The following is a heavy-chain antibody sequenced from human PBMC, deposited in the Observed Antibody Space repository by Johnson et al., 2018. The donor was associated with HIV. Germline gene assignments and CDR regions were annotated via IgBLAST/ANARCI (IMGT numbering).Heavy chain of an antibody. V-gene: IGHV3-38-3*01. CDR2: ISGGTT. CDR1: GFTVSSNA. Sequence: VQLVESGGGLVKPGGSLRLSCAASGFTVSSNAMSWVRQAPGKGLEWVTSISGGTTYYADSRKGRFTLSRDISKDTLHLQMNSLRAEDTAVYYCAKDLSSGWYHAFDIWGQGTMVTVSS. J-gene: IGHJ3*02. CDR3: AKDLSSGWYHAFDI. D-gene: IGHD6-19*01.